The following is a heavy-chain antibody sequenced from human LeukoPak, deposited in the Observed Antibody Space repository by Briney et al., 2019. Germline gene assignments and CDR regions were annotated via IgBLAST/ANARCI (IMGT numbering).Heavy chain of an antibody. CDR2: IYHSGST. V-gene: IGHV4-38-2*02. D-gene: IGHD3-10*01. J-gene: IGHJ6*03. CDR1: GYSISSGYY. CDR3: ARDFYGSGSTFYYYYYMDV. Sequence: SETLSLTCAVSGYSISSGYYWSWIREPPGKGLEWIGSIYHSGSTYYNPSLKSRVTISVDTSKNQFSLKLSSVTAADTAVYYCARDFYGSGSTFYYYYYMDVWGKGTTVTVSS.